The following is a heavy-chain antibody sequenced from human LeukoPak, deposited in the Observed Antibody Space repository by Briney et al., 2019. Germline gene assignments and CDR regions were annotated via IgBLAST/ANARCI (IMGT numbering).Heavy chain of an antibody. CDR1: GFTFSRYG. J-gene: IGHJ4*02. CDR3: AKDDLAYYDSSGCQDY. V-gene: IGHV3-23*01. CDR2: ISGSVGRT. D-gene: IGHD3-22*01. Sequence: GGCLRLSCAASGFTFSRYGMSWVRQAPGKGRGWVAAISGSVGRTYYADSVKGRFTISRDNSKNTLYLQMNSLRPVDTAVYYCAKDDLAYYDSSGCQDYWGQGTLVTVSS.